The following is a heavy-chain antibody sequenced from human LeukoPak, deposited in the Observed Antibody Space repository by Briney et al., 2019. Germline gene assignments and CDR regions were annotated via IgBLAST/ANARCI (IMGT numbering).Heavy chain of an antibody. J-gene: IGHJ4*02. CDR1: GFTFSGYA. V-gene: IGHV3-23*01. Sequence: GGSLRLSCAASGFTFSGYAMTWVRQAPGKGLEWVSTISDSGTSTYHADSVKRRFSISRDNSRDMLWLQMSSLRVEDTAVYYCAKGGSIPARFIASQWGQGTLVTVSS. CDR3: AKGGSIPARFIASQ. CDR2: ISDSGTST. D-gene: IGHD6-6*01.